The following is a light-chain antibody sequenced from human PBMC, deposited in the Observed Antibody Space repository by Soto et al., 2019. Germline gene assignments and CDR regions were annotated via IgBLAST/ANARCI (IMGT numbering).Light chain of an antibody. Sequence: EIVMTQSPATLSVSPGERATLSCRASQGISSNLAWYQQRPGQAPRLLIYGASTRATGISARFSGSGSGTEFTLTISSLQSEDFAVYYCQQYNNGPPFTCGGGTKG. CDR2: GAS. J-gene: IGKJ4*01. CDR3: QQYNNGPPFT. V-gene: IGKV3-15*01. CDR1: QGISSN.